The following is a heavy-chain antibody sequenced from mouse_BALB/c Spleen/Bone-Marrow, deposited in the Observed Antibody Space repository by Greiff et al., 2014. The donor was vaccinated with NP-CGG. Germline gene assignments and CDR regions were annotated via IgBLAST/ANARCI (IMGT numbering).Heavy chain of an antibody. D-gene: IGHD1-1*01. V-gene: IGHV1-15*01. Sequence: VQLQQSGAELVRPGASVTLSCKASGYTFTDYEMHWVKQTPVHGLEWIGAIDPETGGTAYNQKFKGKVTLTADKSSSTAYMGLRSLTSEDSAFYYCTRYGSSRWYFDVWGAGTTVTVSS. CDR1: GYTFTDYE. J-gene: IGHJ1*01. CDR3: TRYGSSRWYFDV. CDR2: IDPETGGT.